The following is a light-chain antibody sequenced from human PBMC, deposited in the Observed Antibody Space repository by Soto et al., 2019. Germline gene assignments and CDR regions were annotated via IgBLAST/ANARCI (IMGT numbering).Light chain of an antibody. V-gene: IGKV3-20*01. CDR2: GAS. Sequence: EIVLTQSPGTLSLSTGEIATRACRASQSVRRNFLAWYQQRPGQAPSLLIYGASSRDTDVPVRFSGSGSGTDFTLTIIRLEPEVDAVYYGHQYGISPRTFSGANKVEI. CDR3: HQYGISPRT. CDR1: QSVRRNF. J-gene: IGKJ4*01.